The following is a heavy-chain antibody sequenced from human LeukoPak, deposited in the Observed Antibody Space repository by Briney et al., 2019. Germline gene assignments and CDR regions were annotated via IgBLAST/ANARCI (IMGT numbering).Heavy chain of an antibody. V-gene: IGHV3-23*01. Sequence: GGSLRLSCAASGFTFSSYAMSWVRQAPGKGLEWVSAISGSGGSTYYADSVKGRFTISRDNSKNTLYLQMNSLRAEDTAVYYCAKDRGSGSYYVWFDPWGQGTLVTVPS. CDR2: ISGSGGST. J-gene: IGHJ5*02. D-gene: IGHD1-26*01. CDR1: GFTFSSYA. CDR3: AKDRGSGSYYVWFDP.